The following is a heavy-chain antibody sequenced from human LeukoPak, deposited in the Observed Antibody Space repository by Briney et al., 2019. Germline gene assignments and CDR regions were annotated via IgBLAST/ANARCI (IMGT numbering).Heavy chain of an antibody. CDR2: INHSGST. Sequence: SETLSLTCAVYGGSFSGYYWSWIRQPPGKGLEWIGEINHSGSTNYNPSLKSRVTISVDTSKNQFSLKLSSVTAADTAVYYCARLGTRIPYYYDSSGYHKWGQGTLVTVSS. CDR3: ARLGTRIPYYYDSSGYHK. J-gene: IGHJ4*02. D-gene: IGHD3-22*01. V-gene: IGHV4-34*01. CDR1: GGSFSGYY.